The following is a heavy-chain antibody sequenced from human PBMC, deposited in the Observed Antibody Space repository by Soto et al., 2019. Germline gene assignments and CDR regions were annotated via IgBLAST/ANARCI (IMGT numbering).Heavy chain of an antibody. CDR1: GYTFTDLY. V-gene: IGHV1-2*02. J-gene: IGHJ4*02. D-gene: IGHD3-10*01. CDR3: ARDNYGPLDY. CDR2: VDPNSGGT. Sequence: GASVKVSCKPSGYTFTDLYIHWVRQAPGQGLEWMGWVDPNSGGTKQTQKFQGRLTMTRDSSTGAVYMELYSLRSDDTSVHYCARDNYGPLDYWGQGTLVTVSS.